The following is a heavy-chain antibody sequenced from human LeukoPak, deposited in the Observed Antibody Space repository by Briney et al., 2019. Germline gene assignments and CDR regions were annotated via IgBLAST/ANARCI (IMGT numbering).Heavy chain of an antibody. V-gene: IGHV1-69*13. D-gene: IGHD3-22*01. CDR2: IIPIFGTA. CDR1: GGTFSSYA. CDR3: ARGGYYDSSSFDY. J-gene: IGHJ4*02. Sequence: ASVTVSFKASGGTFSSYAISWVRQAPGQGLEWMGGIIPIFGTANYAQKFQGRVTITADESTSTAYMELSSLRSEDTAVYYCARGGYYDSSSFDYWGQGTLVTVSS.